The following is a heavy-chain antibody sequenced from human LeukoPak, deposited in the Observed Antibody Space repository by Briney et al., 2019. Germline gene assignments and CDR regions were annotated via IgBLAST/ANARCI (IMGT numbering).Heavy chain of an antibody. CDR2: MNPGNGDT. J-gene: IGHJ6*03. CDR3: ARSHYSNYSYYYYYMDV. Sequence: AASVKVSCKASGYTFTTHDLTWVRQATGQGLEWMGWMNPGNGDTAYAQKFQGRVTMTRDTSMSTAYMELNNLGSEDTAIYYCARSHYSNYSYYYYYMDVWGKGTTVTVSS. V-gene: IGHV1-8*01. D-gene: IGHD4-11*01. CDR1: GYTFTTHD.